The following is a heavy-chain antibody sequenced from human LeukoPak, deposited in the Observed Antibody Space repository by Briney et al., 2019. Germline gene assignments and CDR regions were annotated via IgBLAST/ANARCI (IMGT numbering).Heavy chain of an antibody. J-gene: IGHJ5*02. V-gene: IGHV4-34*01. CDR2: INHSGST. Sequence: SETLSLTCAVYGGSFSGYYWSWIRQPPGKGLEWIGEINHSGSTNYNPSLKSRVTISVDTSKNQFSLKLSSVTAADTAVYYCARGVDPSRQGTLVTVYS. CDR3: ARGVDP. CDR1: GGSFSGYY.